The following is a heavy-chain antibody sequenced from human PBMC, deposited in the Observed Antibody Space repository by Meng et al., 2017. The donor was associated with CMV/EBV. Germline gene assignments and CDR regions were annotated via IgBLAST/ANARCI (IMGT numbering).Heavy chain of an antibody. V-gene: IGHV3-9*01. CDR2: INWNSGDI. D-gene: IGHD2-2*03. J-gene: IGHJ4*02. CDR1: GFTFDDYA. Sequence: SLKISCAASGFTFDDYAMHWVRQAPGKGLEWVSGINWNSGDIGYADSVKGRFTISRDNAKNSLYLQMNSLRDEDTALYYCAKDIRGYWYSLEYWGQGTLVPSPQ. CDR3: AKDIRGYWYSLEY.